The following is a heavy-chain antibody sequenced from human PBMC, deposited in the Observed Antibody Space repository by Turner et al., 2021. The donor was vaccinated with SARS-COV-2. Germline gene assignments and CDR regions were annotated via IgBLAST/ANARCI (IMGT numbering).Heavy chain of an antibody. Sequence: QVQLVESGGGVVQPGRSLRLSCAASGFTFSSYAMHWVRQAPGKGLEWVAVISYDGSNKYSADSVKGRFTISRDNSKNTLYLQMNSLRAEDTAVYYCARDSQIDYYDSSGYPLSLGGMDVWGQGTTVTVSS. CDR2: ISYDGSNK. J-gene: IGHJ6*02. V-gene: IGHV3-30-3*01. CDR1: GFTFSSYA. CDR3: ARDSQIDYYDSSGYPLSLGGMDV. D-gene: IGHD3-22*01.